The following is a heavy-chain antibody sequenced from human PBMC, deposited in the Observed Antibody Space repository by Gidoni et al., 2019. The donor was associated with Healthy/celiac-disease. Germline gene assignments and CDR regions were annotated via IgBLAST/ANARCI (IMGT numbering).Heavy chain of an antibody. D-gene: IGHD6-13*01. CDR2: ISWNSGSI. Sequence: EVQLVESGGGLVQPGRSRRLPCAASGFTFDDSAMHWVRQAPGKGLEWVSGISWNSGSIGYADSVKGRFTISRDNAKNSLYLQMNSLRAEDTALYYCAKDSIAAAGAFDYWGQGTLVTVSS. J-gene: IGHJ4*02. CDR3: AKDSIAAAGAFDY. V-gene: IGHV3-9*01. CDR1: GFTFDDSA.